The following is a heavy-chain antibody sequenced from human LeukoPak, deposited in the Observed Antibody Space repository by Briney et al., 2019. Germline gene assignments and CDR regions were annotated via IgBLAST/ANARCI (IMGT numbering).Heavy chain of an antibody. V-gene: IGHV4-34*01. CDR3: ARVSDQAGTDY. CDR2: INHSGST. J-gene: IGHJ4*02. D-gene: IGHD6-13*01. CDR1: GGSFSGYY. Sequence: SETLSLTCAVYGGSFSGYYWSWIRQPPGKGLEWIGEINHSGSTNYNPSLKSRVTISVDTSKNQFSPKLSSVTAADTAVYYCARVSDQAGTDYWGQGTLVTVSS.